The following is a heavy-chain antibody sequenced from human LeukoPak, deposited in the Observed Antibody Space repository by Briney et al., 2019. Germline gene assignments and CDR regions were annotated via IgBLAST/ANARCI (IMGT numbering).Heavy chain of an antibody. CDR1: GFTFGDYA. Sequence: GGSLRLSCTASGFTFGDYAMSWVRQAPGKGLEWVGFIRSKAYGGTTEYAASVKGRFTISRDDSKSIAYLQMNSLKTEDTAVYYCTRVVHYGDYQPYFDYWGQGTLVTVSS. CDR3: TRVVHYGDYQPYFDY. CDR2: IRSKAYGGTT. V-gene: IGHV3-49*04. J-gene: IGHJ4*02. D-gene: IGHD4-17*01.